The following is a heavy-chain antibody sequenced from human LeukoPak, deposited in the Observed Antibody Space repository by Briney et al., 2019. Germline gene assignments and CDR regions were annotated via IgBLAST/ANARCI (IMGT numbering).Heavy chain of an antibody. V-gene: IGHV4-39*01. CDR1: GGSISSSSYC. CDR3: ASLIAAGYFDQ. D-gene: IGHD6-13*01. CDR2: IYHSGGT. J-gene: IGHJ4*02. Sequence: PSETLSLTCTVSGGSISSSSYCWGWIRQPPGKGLEWIGVIYHSGGTYYNPSLKSRLTMSVDTSKNQFSLKLNSVTATDTAVYYCASLIAAGYFDQWGQGTLVTVSS.